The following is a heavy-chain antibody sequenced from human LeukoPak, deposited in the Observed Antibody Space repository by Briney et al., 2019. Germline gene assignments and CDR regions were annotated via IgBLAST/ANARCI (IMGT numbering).Heavy chain of an antibody. J-gene: IGHJ4*02. CDR2: INPNSGGT. CDR3: ARDLGVRGVKDY. CDR1: GYTFTGYY. D-gene: IGHD3-10*01. V-gene: IGHV1-2*02. Sequence: ASVKVSCKASGYTFTGYYMHWVRQAPGQGLEWMGWINPNSGGTNYAQKFQGRVTMTRDTSISTAYMELSGLRSDDTAVYYCARDLGVRGVKDYWGQGTLVTVSS.